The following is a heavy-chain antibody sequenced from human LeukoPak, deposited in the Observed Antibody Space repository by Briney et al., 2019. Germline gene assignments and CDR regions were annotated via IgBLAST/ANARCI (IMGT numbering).Heavy chain of an antibody. D-gene: IGHD2/OR15-2a*01. CDR1: GGSISSYY. J-gene: IGHJ5*02. Sequence: SETLSLTCTVSGGSISSYYWSWIRQPPGKGLEWIGCVYHNGSTNYNPSLKSRMTISLDMSNDQYSLKLTSVTAADTAIYYCARTPGRLLNWFDPWGQGSLVSVS. V-gene: IGHV4-59*01. CDR3: ARTPGRLLNWFDP. CDR2: VYHNGST.